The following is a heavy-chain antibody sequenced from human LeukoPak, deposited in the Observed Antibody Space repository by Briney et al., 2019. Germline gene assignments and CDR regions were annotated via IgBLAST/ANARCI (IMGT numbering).Heavy chain of an antibody. CDR3: ARDLRGGSYWFDP. D-gene: IGHD1-26*01. CDR2: IYYSGST. Sequence: SQTLSLTCTVSGGSISSGDYYWSWLRQPPGKGLEWIGYIYYSGSTNYNPSLKSRVTISVDTSKNQFSLKLSSVTAADTAVYYCARDLRGGSYWFDPWGQGTLVTVSS. V-gene: IGHV4-30-4*01. J-gene: IGHJ5*02. CDR1: GGSISSGDYY.